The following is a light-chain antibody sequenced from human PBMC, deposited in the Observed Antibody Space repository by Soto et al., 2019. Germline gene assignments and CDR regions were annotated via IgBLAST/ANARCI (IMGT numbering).Light chain of an antibody. CDR2: EVS. CDR1: SSDVGGYNY. Sequence: QSALTQPASVSGSPEQSITISCTGTSSDVGGYNYVSWYQQHPGKAPKLMIYEVSNRPSGVSNRFSGSKSGNTASLNISGLQAEDEADYYCSSYTSSSTPLVFGTGTNLTVL. V-gene: IGLV2-14*01. CDR3: SSYTSSSTPLV. J-gene: IGLJ1*01.